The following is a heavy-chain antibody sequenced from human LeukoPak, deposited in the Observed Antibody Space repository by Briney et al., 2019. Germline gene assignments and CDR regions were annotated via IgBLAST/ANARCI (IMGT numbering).Heavy chain of an antibody. CDR3: ARTGWDRHFDY. CDR2: IYSGGSA. CDR1: GFTVSSNY. Sequence: GGSLRLSCAAPGFTVSSNYMSWVRQAPGKGLEWVSVIYSGGSAYYADSVKGRFTISRDNSKNTLYLQMNSLRAEDTAVYYCARTGWDRHFDYWGQGTLVTVSS. D-gene: IGHD1-26*01. V-gene: IGHV3-66*01. J-gene: IGHJ4*02.